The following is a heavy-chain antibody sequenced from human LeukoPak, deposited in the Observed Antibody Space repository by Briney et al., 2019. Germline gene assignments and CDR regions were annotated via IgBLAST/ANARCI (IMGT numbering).Heavy chain of an antibody. CDR2: INHSGST. J-gene: IGHJ5*02. Sequence: SETLSLTCAVYGGSFSGYYWSWIRQPPGKGLEWIGEINHSGSTNYNPSLKSRVTISVDTSKNQFSLKLSSVTAADTAVYYCARDRFRYYYGSGSTDNWFDPWGQGTLVTVSS. CDR1: GGSFSGYY. V-gene: IGHV4-34*01. CDR3: ARDRFRYYYGSGSTDNWFDP. D-gene: IGHD3-10*01.